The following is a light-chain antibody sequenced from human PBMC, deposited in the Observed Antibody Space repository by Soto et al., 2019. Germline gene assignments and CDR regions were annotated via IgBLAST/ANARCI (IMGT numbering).Light chain of an antibody. CDR3: LQHNSFPRT. Sequence: DIQMTQSPSSLSASVGDRVTITCRASQGIRIDLGWFQQRPGKAPKRLIYGASSLQSGVPSRFSGSGSGTEFTLTISNLQHEDFETYSCLQHNSFPRTLGQGTNVDIK. CDR2: GAS. J-gene: IGKJ1*01. V-gene: IGKV1-17*02. CDR1: QGIRID.